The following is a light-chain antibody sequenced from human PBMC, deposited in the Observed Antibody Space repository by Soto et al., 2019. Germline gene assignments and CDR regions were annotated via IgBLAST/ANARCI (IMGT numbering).Light chain of an antibody. CDR1: QSVSSNY. Sequence: EIVLTQSPGTLSLSPGERATLSCRSSQSVSSNYLAWYQQKPDQAPRLVIYDVSGRATGIPDRFSGSGSGTDFTLTISRLEPDAFAVYYCQQYGGSPTFGQGTKVEIK. V-gene: IGKV3-20*01. CDR2: DVS. CDR3: QQYGGSPT. J-gene: IGKJ1*01.